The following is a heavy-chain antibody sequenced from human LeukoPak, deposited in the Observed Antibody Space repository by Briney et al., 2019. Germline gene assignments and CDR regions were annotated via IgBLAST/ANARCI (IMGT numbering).Heavy chain of an antibody. CDR1: GYTFTGYY. J-gene: IGHJ3*02. D-gene: IGHD3-10*01. CDR3: AQLGYYGSGSPSDAFDI. Sequence: GASVKVSCKSSGYTFTGYYMHWVRQAPGQGLERMGWINPNSGGTNYAHKFHGRVTMTRATSISTAYMELSMLRSDDTAVYYCAQLGYYGSGSPSDAFDIWGQGTMVTVSS. V-gene: IGHV1-2*02. CDR2: INPNSGGT.